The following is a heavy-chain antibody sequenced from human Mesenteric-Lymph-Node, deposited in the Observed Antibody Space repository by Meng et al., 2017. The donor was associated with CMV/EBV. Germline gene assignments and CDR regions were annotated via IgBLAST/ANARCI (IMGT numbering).Heavy chain of an antibody. CDR2: IRHDGSNN. J-gene: IGHJ3*01. Sequence: GESLKISCAASGFTFSSYAMHWVRQAPGKGLEWVAFIRHDGSNNYYADSVKGRFTISRDNPKNTLYLQMNSLRAEDTAVYYCAKAIYISSWYDGFDVWGQGTMVTVSS. CDR3: AKAIYISSWYDGFDV. V-gene: IGHV3-30*02. D-gene: IGHD2-2*01. CDR1: GFTFSSYA.